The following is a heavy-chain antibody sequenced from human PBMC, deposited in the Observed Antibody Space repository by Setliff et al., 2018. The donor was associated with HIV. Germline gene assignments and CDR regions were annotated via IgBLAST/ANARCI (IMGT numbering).Heavy chain of an antibody. CDR2: ISPYNGHT. Sequence: ASVKVSCKASGYTFTTYDITWVRQAPGQGLEWLGWISPYNGHTNFAQKFQGRVTMTTDTATSTAYMELRSLRSDDTAVYFCAREHSTTWPYFDFWGQGTLVTVSS. CDR3: AREHSTTWPYFDF. CDR1: GYTFTTYD. V-gene: IGHV1-18*01. J-gene: IGHJ4*02. D-gene: IGHD6-13*01.